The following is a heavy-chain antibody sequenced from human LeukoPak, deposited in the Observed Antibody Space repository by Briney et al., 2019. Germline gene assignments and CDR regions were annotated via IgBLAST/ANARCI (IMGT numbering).Heavy chain of an antibody. Sequence: GGSLRLSCAASGFTFSSYSMNWVRQAPGRGLEWVSVIYIGGNTYYADSVKGRFTISRDNSKSTVYLQMNSLRADDTAVYYCARVDDSSGWYYFDSWGQGTLVTVSS. CDR1: GFTFSSYS. CDR3: ARVDDSSGWYYFDS. J-gene: IGHJ4*02. CDR2: IYIGGNT. V-gene: IGHV3-53*01. D-gene: IGHD6-19*01.